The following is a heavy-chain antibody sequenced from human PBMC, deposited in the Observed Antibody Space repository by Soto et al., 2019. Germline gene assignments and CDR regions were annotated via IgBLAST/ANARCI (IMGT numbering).Heavy chain of an antibody. D-gene: IGHD6-19*01. CDR3: ARGDSSGWYESDYFDY. CDR2: INHSGST. CDR1: GGSFSGYY. Sequence: PSETLSLTCAVYGGSFSGYYWSWIRQPPGKGLEWIGEINHSGSTNYNPSLKSRVTISVDTSKNQFSLKLSSVTAADTAVYYCARGDSSGWYESDYFDYWGQGTQVTVSS. V-gene: IGHV4-34*01. J-gene: IGHJ4*02.